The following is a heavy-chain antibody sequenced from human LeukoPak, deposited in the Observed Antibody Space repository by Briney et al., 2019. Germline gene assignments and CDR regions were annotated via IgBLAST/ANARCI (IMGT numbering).Heavy chain of an antibody. V-gene: IGHV4-34*01. J-gene: IGHJ6*03. CDR1: GGSFSGYY. Sequence: SETLSLTCAVYGGSFSGYYWSWIRQPPGKGLEWIGEINHSGSTNYNPSLKSRVTISVDTSKNQFSLKLSSVTAADTAVYYCARSKFWSGLSGYYYYMDVWGKGTTVTVSS. CDR3: ARSKFWSGLSGYYYYMDV. CDR2: INHSGST. D-gene: IGHD3-3*01.